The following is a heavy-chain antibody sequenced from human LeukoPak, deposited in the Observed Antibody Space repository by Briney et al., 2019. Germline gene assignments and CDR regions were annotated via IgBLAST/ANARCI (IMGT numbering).Heavy chain of an antibody. V-gene: IGHV4-38-2*02. CDR1: GGSITNGYY. CDR2: IYHDGRI. Sequence: SETLSLTCTVSGGSITNGYYWGWIRQPPGKGLEWIGSIYHDGRIDYNPSLKSRVTISRDTSNDQFSLKLSSVTAADTAVYYCARCLGFLIGSSWYPDAFDIWGQGTMVTVSS. CDR3: ARCLGFLIGSSWYPDAFDI. D-gene: IGHD6-13*01. J-gene: IGHJ3*02.